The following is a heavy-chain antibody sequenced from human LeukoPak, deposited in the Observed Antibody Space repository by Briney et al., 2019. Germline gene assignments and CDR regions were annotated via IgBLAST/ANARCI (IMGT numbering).Heavy chain of an antibody. CDR3: ARDEGYSNGYDSRYFDY. CDR2: ISSSSTYI. Sequence: GGSLRLSCAASGFTFTAYGMNWVRQVPGKGLAWVSSISSSSTYIYYADSVRGRFTISRDNAKNPLYLQMNSLRAEDTAVYYCARDEGYSNGYDSRYFDYWGQGILVTVSS. CDR1: GFTFTAYG. V-gene: IGHV3-21*01. D-gene: IGHD5-18*01. J-gene: IGHJ4*02.